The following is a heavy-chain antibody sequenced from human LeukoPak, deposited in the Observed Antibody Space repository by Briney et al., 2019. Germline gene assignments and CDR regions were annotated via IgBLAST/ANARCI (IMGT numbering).Heavy chain of an antibody. V-gene: IGHV3-33*01. D-gene: IGHD3-22*01. CDR3: ARNRLPDYYDSNYGMDV. J-gene: IGHJ6*02. CDR1: GFTFSSYG. CDR2: IWYDGSNK. Sequence: PGRSLRLSCAASGFTFSSYGMHWVRQAPGKGLEWVAVIWYDGSNKYHADSVKGRFTISRDNSKNTLYLQMNSLRAKDTAVYYCARNRLPDYYDSNYGMDVWGQGTTVTVSS.